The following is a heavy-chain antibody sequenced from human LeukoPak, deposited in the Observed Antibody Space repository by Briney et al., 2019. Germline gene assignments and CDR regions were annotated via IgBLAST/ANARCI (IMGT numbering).Heavy chain of an antibody. V-gene: IGHV1-2*02. CDR2: INPNSGGT. CDR3: ARDEVTFYGDYAFDY. D-gene: IGHD4-17*01. CDR1: GYTLTGYY. Sequence: GASVKVSCKASGYTLTGYYMHWVRQAPGQGLEWMGWINPNSGGTNYAQKFQGRVTMTRDTSISTAYMELSRLRSDHTAVNYCARDEVTFYGDYAFDYWGQGTLVTVSS. J-gene: IGHJ4*02.